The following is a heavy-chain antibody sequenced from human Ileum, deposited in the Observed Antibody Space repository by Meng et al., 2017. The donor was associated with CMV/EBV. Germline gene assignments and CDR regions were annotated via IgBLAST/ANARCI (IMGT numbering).Heavy chain of an antibody. CDR2: ICDGDTT. J-gene: IGHJ4*02. CDR3: VVGHDSRKVAY. D-gene: IGHD2-15*01. V-gene: IGHV3-53*01. Sequence: LSCKVSGFSVGIRHMNWVRQAPGKGLEWVSVICDGDTTDYADSVKGRFIISRDNSMSTLYLQMDSLRAEDTAVYYCVVGHDSRKVAYWGQGTLVTVSS. CDR1: GFSVGIRH.